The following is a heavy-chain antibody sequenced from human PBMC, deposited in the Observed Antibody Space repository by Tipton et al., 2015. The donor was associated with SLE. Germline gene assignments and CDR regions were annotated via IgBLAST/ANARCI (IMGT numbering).Heavy chain of an antibody. J-gene: IGHJ2*01. CDR2: IYNTGAT. Sequence: TLSLTCTVSGGSITGGSYYWSWIRQPAGQGLEWIGRIYNTGATYYNPPLKSRVSMSVDTSKNQISLRLNSVTAADTAVYYCARVDRGPRNFDLWGRGTLVTVSS. CDR1: GGSITGGSYY. V-gene: IGHV4-61*02. CDR3: ARVDRGPRNFDL. D-gene: IGHD1-26*01.